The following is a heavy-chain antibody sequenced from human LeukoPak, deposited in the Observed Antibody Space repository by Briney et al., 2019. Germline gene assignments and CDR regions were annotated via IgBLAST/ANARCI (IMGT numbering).Heavy chain of an antibody. CDR1: GGSFSGYY. CDR2: INHSGST. J-gene: IGHJ3*01. CDR3: ARPSPLHYYDSSGYYYDAFDV. Sequence: SETLSLTCAVYGGSFSGYYWSWIRQPPGKGLEWIGEINHSGSTNYNPSLKSRVTISVDTSKNQFSLKLSSVAAADTAVYYCARPSPLHYYDSSGYYYDAFDVWGQGTMVTVSS. V-gene: IGHV4-34*01. D-gene: IGHD3-22*01.